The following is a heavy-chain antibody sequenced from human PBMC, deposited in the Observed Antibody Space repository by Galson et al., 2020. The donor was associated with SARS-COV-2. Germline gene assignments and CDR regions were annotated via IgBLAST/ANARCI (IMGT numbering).Heavy chain of an antibody. J-gene: IGHJ4*02. Sequence: SQASETLSLTCAVYGGSFSGYYWNWIRQPPGKGLEWIGEINHSGSTNYNPSLKRRVTRSIDTSKNQFSLTLSSVTAADTAVYSCARGTRDITMIVMIVTTVSYYLDYWGQGTLVTVSS. D-gene: IGHD3-22*01. CDR1: GGSFSGYY. V-gene: IGHV4-34*01. CDR2: INHSGST. CDR3: ARGTRDITMIVMIVTTVSYYLDY.